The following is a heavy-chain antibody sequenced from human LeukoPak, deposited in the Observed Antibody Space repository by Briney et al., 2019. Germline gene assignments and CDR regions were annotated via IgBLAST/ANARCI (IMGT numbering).Heavy chain of an antibody. V-gene: IGHV3-21*01. J-gene: IGHJ4*02. CDR1: GFTFSSYS. CDR3: ARASGYCGGGSCYGVY. D-gene: IGHD2-15*01. CDR2: ISSSSGYI. Sequence: GGSLGLSCAASGFTFSSYSMNWVRQAPGKGLEWVSSISSSSGYIYYADPVKGRFTISRDNAKNSLYLQMNSLRAEDTAVYYCARASGYCGGGSCYGVYWGQGTLVTVSS.